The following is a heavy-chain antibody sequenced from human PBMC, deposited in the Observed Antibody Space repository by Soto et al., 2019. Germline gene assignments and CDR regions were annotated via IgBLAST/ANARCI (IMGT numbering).Heavy chain of an antibody. CDR3: ARDRWGPPEYYFDY. CDR2: INTVNGNT. J-gene: IGHJ4*01. CDR1: GYIFNSYA. V-gene: IGHV1-3*04. Sequence: QVQLVQSGAEVKKPGASVKVSCKASGYIFNSYAMHWVRQAPGQTFEWMGWINTVNGNTKYSQKFQGRVTITRDTSSNTAYVELSSLRSEDTAVYYCARDRWGPPEYYFDYWGHGTLVTVAS. D-gene: IGHD3-16*01.